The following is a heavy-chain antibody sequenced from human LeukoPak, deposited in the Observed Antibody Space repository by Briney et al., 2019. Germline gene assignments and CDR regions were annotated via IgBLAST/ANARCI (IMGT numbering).Heavy chain of an antibody. CDR2: ISGSGGST. CDR1: GFTFSSYA. J-gene: IGHJ4*02. D-gene: IGHD3-22*01. CDR3: AKPGYYDSSGYGIGGY. Sequence: GGSLRLSCAASGFTFSSYAMSWVRQAPGKGLEWVSGISGSGGSTYYADSAKGRFTISRDNSKNTLYLQMNSLRAEDTAVYYCAKPGYYDSSGYGIGGYWGQGTLVTVSS. V-gene: IGHV3-23*01.